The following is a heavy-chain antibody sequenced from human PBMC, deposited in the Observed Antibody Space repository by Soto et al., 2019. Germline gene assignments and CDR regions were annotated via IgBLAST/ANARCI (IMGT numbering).Heavy chain of an antibody. V-gene: IGHV4-30-2*01. Sequence: KTSETLSLTCAVSGGSISSGGYSWSWIRQPPGKGLEWIGYIYHTGSAYYNPSLKTRVTISVDRAKNQFSLKLSSVTAADTAVYYCARSKEYSSSRYFDYWGQGTLVTVSS. CDR1: GGSISSGGYS. CDR2: IYHTGSA. CDR3: ARSKEYSSSRYFDY. D-gene: IGHD6-6*01. J-gene: IGHJ4*02.